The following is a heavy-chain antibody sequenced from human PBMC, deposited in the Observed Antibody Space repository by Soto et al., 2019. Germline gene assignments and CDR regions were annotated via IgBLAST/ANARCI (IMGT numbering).Heavy chain of an antibody. CDR3: ARDRGVATLYPNWFDP. D-gene: IGHD5-12*01. J-gene: IGHJ5*02. V-gene: IGHV3-30-3*01. CDR2: ISYDGSSK. CDR1: GFTFSSYA. Sequence: QSGGSLRLSCAASGFTFSSYAMHWVRQAPGKGLEWVAVISYDGSSKYYADSVKGRFTISRDNSKNTLYLQMNSLRAEDTAVYYCARDRGVATLYPNWFDPWGQGTLVTVSS.